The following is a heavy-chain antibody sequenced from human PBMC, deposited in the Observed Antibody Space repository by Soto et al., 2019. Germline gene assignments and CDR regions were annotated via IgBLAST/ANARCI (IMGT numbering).Heavy chain of an antibody. CDR3: AREVQVHTPAFVY. D-gene: IGHD3-10*01. Sequence: QVQLVQSGAEMKKPGSSVKVSCQSSGGTFNTYAMNWVRQAPGQGPEWMGDISPMFGAANYAPKVQGRVTITADASTGTSYMQLSSLTSEATALYVCAREVQVHTPAFVYWGQGTLVTVSS. J-gene: IGHJ4*02. CDR1: GGTFNTYA. V-gene: IGHV1-69*01. CDR2: ISPMFGAA.